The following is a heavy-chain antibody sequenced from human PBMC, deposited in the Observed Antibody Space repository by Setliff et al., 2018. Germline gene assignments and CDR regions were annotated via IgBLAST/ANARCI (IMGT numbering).Heavy chain of an antibody. CDR2: IKHTGNT. CDR3: ARGIGGYCSSMSCSNESWP. V-gene: IGHV4-34*01. CDR1: GGTFSDYY. Sequence: PSETLSLTCAASGGTFSDYYWTWIRQPPGKGLEWIGEIKHTGNTNYNPSLKSRATTSVDTSKNQFSLKLSSVTAADTAVYYCARGIGGYCSSMSCSNESWPWGQGTLVTVSS. D-gene: IGHD2-2*01. J-gene: IGHJ5*02.